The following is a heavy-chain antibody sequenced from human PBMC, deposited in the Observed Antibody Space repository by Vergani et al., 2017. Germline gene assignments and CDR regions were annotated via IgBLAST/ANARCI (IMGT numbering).Heavy chain of an antibody. CDR1: GFTFSNYG. Sequence: QVQLVESGGGVVQPGRSLRLSCAASGFTFSNYGMHWVRQAPGQGLEWVAVIWYDGSNKLYADSVKGRFTISRDNSKNTLYLQINSLRAEDTAVYYCATWGEVGATDYWGQGTLVTVSS. CDR3: ATWGEVGATDY. V-gene: IGHV3-33*03. CDR2: IWYDGSNK. J-gene: IGHJ4*02. D-gene: IGHD1-26*01.